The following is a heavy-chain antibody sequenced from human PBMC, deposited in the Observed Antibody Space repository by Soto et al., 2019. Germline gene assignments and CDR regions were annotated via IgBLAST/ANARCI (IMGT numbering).Heavy chain of an antibody. CDR3: ASRPYDSSGYGIDY. CDR1: GGTFSSYA. Sequence: QVQLVQSGAEVKKPGSSVKVPCKASGGTFSSYAISWVRQAPGQGLEWMGGIIPIFGTANYAQKFQGRVTITADESTSTAYMELSSLRSEDTAVYYCASRPYDSSGYGIDYWGQGTLVTVSS. D-gene: IGHD3-22*01. CDR2: IIPIFGTA. J-gene: IGHJ4*02. V-gene: IGHV1-69*12.